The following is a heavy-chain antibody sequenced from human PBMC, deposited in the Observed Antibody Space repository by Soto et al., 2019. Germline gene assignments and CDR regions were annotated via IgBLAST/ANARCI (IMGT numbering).Heavy chain of an antibody. CDR1: GFTFDDYA. D-gene: IGHD1-26*01. J-gene: IGHJ6*02. CDR3: AKDRGGSYYYYYYGMDV. CDR2: ISWDGGST. Sequence: GGSLRLSCAASGFTFDDYAMHWVRQAPGKGLEWVSLISWDGGSTYYADSVKGRFTISRDNSKNSLYLQMNSLRAEDTALYYCAKDRGGSYYYYYYGMDVWGQGTTVTVSS. V-gene: IGHV3-43D*03.